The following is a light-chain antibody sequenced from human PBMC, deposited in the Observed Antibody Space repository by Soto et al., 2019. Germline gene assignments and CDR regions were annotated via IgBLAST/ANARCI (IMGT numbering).Light chain of an antibody. J-gene: IGKJ5*01. V-gene: IGKV3-15*01. CDR2: GAS. CDR1: QSVGSN. CDR3: QQCGSSST. Sequence: EIVMTQSPATLSVSPGERATLSFRASQSVGSNLAWYQQRPGQAPRLLIYGASTRATGIPARFSGSGSGTEFTLTISRLEPEDFAVYYCQQCGSSSTFGQGTRLEI.